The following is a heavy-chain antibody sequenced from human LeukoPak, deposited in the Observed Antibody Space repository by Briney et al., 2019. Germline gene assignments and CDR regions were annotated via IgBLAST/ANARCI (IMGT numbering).Heavy chain of an antibody. CDR3: TRTHDYFSTTRYFDY. V-gene: IGHV1-18*01. J-gene: IGHJ4*02. D-gene: IGHD5-12*01. CDR1: GYMFEGYY. CDR2: ISDYNGKT. Sequence: ASVKVSCKASGYMFEGYYMTWVRQAPGQGLEWMGWISDYNGKTNYAQKFQDRVTMTTDTSTRTVYLELRSLRPDDTAVYFCTRTHDYFSTTRYFDYWGQGALVIVTS.